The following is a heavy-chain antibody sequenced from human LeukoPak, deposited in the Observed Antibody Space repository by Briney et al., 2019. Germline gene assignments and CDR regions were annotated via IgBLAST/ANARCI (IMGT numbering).Heavy chain of an antibody. CDR3: ARDFEERGYYLADFDY. CDR2: ITSSTSI. J-gene: IGHJ4*02. Sequence: GGSLRLSCAASGFTFSYYIMNWVRQAPGKGLEWVSSITSSTSIYYADSVQGRFTVSRDNAKNSLYLQMNSLRADDTAVYYCARDFEERGYYLADFDYWGQGTLVTVSS. D-gene: IGHD3-22*01. V-gene: IGHV3-69-1*01. CDR1: GFTFSYYI.